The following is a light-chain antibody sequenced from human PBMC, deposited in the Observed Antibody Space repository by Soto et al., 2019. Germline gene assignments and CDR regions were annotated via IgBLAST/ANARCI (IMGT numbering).Light chain of an antibody. CDR3: PQYHMWPSWT. Sequence: DIVMTQSPATLAVSPGETASLSCRASREVSTNVVWYQHKPGQSPRVLVYGASIRSTGVPDRFSGSVSGTEFVMTISGLQADDLAVYYCPQYHMWPSWTFGQGTKVEMK. J-gene: IGKJ1*01. CDR1: REVSTN. CDR2: GAS. V-gene: IGKV3-15*01.